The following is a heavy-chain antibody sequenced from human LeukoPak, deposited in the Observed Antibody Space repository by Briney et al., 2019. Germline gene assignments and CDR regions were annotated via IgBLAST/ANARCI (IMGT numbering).Heavy chain of an antibody. CDR3: ARQEGSGWYFDS. CDR1: GGSISTYY. D-gene: IGHD6-19*01. CDR2: IYYSGST. Sequence: PSETLSLTCTVSGGSISTYYWSWIRQPPGKGLEYIGYIYYSGSTNYNPSLKSRVTISVDTSKNQFSLKLSSVTAADTAVYYCARQEGSGWYFDSWGQGTLVTVSS. J-gene: IGHJ4*02. V-gene: IGHV4-59*08.